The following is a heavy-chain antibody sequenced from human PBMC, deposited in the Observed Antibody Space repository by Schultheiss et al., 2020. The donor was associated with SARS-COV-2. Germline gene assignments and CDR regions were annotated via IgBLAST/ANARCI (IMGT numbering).Heavy chain of an antibody. CDR2: ISGSGGST. Sequence: GGSLRLSCAASGFTFSSYAMGWVRQAPGKGLEWVSAISGSGGSTYYADSVKGRFTISRDNSKNTLYLQMNSLRAEDTAVYYCAKRGDGSSGYFDYWGQGTLVTVSS. CDR1: GFTFSSYA. CDR3: AKRGDGSSGYFDY. J-gene: IGHJ4*02. V-gene: IGHV3-23*01. D-gene: IGHD6-6*01.